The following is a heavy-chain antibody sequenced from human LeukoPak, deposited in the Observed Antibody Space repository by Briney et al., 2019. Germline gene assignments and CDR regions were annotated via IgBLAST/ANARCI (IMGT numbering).Heavy chain of an antibody. CDR1: GGSFSGYY. CDR3: AREGTGPFDY. J-gene: IGHJ4*02. V-gene: IGHV4-34*01. D-gene: IGHD7-27*01. Sequence: SETLSLTCAVYGGSFSGYYWSWIRQPPGKGLEWIGEINHSGSTNYNPSLKSRVTISVDTSKNQFSLKLSSVTAADTAVYYCAREGTGPFDYWGQGNLVTVSS. CDR2: INHSGST.